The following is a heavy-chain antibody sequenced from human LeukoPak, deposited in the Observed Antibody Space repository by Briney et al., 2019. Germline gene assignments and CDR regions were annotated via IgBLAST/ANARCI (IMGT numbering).Heavy chain of an antibody. CDR2: ISNDGSNK. V-gene: IGHV3-30-3*01. CDR3: VLGHYGGLFDN. CDR1: GFTFSSYD. J-gene: IGHJ4*02. Sequence: PGGSLRLSCAASGFTFSSYDMHWVRQAPGKGLEWVAVISNDGSNKDYADSVKGRFTISRDNSKNTLYVQMNSLRAEDTAVYYCVLGHYGGLFDNWGQGTLASVSS. D-gene: IGHD4-23*01.